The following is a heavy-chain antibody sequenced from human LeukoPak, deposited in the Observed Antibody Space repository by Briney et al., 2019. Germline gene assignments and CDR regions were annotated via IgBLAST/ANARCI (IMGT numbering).Heavy chain of an antibody. D-gene: IGHD3-22*01. CDR1: GGSISSSSYS. Sequence: SETLSLTCTVSGGSISSSSYSRGWIRQPPGKGLEWIGSIYYSGSTYYNPSLKSRVTISVDTSKNQFSLKLSSVTAADTAVYYCARQGVSDSSGYYYLWGQGTLVTVSS. J-gene: IGHJ5*02. CDR2: IYYSGST. V-gene: IGHV4-39*01. CDR3: ARQGVSDSSGYYYL.